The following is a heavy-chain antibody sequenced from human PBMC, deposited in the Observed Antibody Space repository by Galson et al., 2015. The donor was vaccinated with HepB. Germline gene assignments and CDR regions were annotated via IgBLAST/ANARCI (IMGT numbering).Heavy chain of an antibody. V-gene: IGHV3-64*02. Sequence: SLRLSCAASGFTFSGYAMHWVRQAPGKGLEYVSAINSNGGSTYYADSVKGRFTISRDNSKNTLCLQMGSLRAEDMAVYYCARGWYQLDYWGQGTLVTVSS. CDR3: ARGWYQLDY. CDR1: GFTFSGYA. CDR2: INSNGGST. J-gene: IGHJ4*02. D-gene: IGHD2-2*01.